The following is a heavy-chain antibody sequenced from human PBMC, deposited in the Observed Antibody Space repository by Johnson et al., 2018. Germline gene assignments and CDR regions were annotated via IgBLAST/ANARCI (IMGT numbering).Heavy chain of an antibody. D-gene: IGHD6-25*01. Sequence: QVQLQESGPGLVKPSETLSLTCTVSGGSINSYYWSWIRQPPGNGLAWIGDIYYRGGSNYNPSLKSRVTISVDTSKNQFPLRLSSVTAADTALYYCAGGHPYDSFGIWGQGTMVTGSS. J-gene: IGHJ3*02. CDR2: IYYRGGS. CDR3: AGGHPYDSFGI. V-gene: IGHV4-59*01. CDR1: GGSINSYY.